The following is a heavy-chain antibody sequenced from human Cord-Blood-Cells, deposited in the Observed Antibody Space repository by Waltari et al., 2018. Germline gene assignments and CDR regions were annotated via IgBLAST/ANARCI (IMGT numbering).Heavy chain of an antibody. Sequence: QVQLQQWGAGLLKPSETLSLTCAVYGGSFSGYYWSWIRQPPGKGLEWIGEINHSGRTNYNPSLKSRVTISVDTSKNQFSRKLSSVTAADTAVYYCAKTGAGDGTFYFDYWGQGTLVTVSS. V-gene: IGHV4-34*01. CDR3: AKTGAGDGTFYFDY. CDR1: GGSFSGYY. CDR2: INHSGRT. D-gene: IGHD7-27*01. J-gene: IGHJ4*02.